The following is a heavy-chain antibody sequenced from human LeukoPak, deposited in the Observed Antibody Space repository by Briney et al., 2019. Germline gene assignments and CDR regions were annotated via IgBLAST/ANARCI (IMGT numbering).Heavy chain of an antibody. CDR2: IYTSGST. D-gene: IGHD1-26*01. V-gene: IGHV4-4*07. Sequence: PSETLSLTCTVSGGSISSYYWSWIRQPAGKGLEWIGRIYTSGSTNYNPSLKSRVTISVDKSKNQFSLKLSSVTAADTAVYYCARGIGATNRYYYYYYYMDVWSKGTTVTVSS. CDR3: ARGIGATNRYYYYYYYMDV. CDR1: GGSISSYY. J-gene: IGHJ6*03.